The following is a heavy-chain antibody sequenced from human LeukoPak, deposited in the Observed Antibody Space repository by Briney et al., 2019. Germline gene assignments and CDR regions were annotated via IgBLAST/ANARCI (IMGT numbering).Heavy chain of an antibody. V-gene: IGHV1-69*13. Sequence: SVKVSCKASGGTFSNYAISWVRQAPGQGLEWMGGIIPIFGTANYAQKFQGRITITADESTSTAYMELSSLRSEDTAVYYCARVAKDSSGYYPDEYFDYWGQGTLVTVSS. CDR2: IIPIFGTA. J-gene: IGHJ4*02. CDR1: GGTFSNYA. D-gene: IGHD3-22*01. CDR3: ARVAKDSSGYYPDEYFDY.